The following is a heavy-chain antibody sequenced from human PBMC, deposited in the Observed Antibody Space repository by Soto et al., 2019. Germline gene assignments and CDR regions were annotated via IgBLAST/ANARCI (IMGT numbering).Heavy chain of an antibody. V-gene: IGHV4-39*01. J-gene: IGHJ5*02. CDR1: GGSISSSSYY. Sequence: SETLSLTCTVSGGSISSSSYYWGWIRQPPGKGLEWIGSIYYSGSTYYNPSLKSRVTISVDTSKNQFSLKLSSVTAADKAVYYCARLRGWFDPWGQGTLVTVSS. CDR2: IYYSGST. CDR3: ARLRGWFDP.